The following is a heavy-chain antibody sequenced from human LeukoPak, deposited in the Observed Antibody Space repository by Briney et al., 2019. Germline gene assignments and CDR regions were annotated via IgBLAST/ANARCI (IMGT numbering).Heavy chain of an antibody. CDR2: IYPGDSDV. Sequence: GESLKISCQNSGYNFPSHWIAWVRQIPGKGLEWMGIIYPGDSDVRYNPSFQGQVTISADKSISTAYLQWSSLKASDTAMYYCARGGQYSSSPFDYWGQGTLVTVSS. V-gene: IGHV5-51*01. CDR1: GYNFPSHW. D-gene: IGHD6-13*01. CDR3: ARGGQYSSSPFDY. J-gene: IGHJ4*02.